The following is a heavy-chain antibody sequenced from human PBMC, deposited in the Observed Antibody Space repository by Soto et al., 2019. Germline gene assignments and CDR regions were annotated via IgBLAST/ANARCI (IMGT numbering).Heavy chain of an antibody. CDR1: GGSISSGGYY. CDR2: IAYSGST. CDR3: ARSYDFWSGYSLGY. D-gene: IGHD3-3*01. J-gene: IGHJ4*02. V-gene: IGHV4-61*03. Sequence: SETLCLTCTVSGGSISSGGYYWNFIRQPPGKGLEWIGYIAYSGSTKYNPSLKSRVTISIDTSKKNFSLKLTSVTAADTAVYYCARSYDFWSGYSLGYWGRGTLVTVSS.